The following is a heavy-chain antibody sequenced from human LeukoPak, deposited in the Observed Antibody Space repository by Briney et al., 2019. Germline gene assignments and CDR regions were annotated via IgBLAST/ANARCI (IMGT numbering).Heavy chain of an antibody. V-gene: IGHV3-23*01. CDR1: GFTFSSYA. Sequence: GGSLRLSCAASGFTFSSYAMSWVRQAPGKGLEWVSAISGSGGSTYYADSVKGRFTISRDNSKNTLYLQMNSLRAEDTAVYYCAKAKEWGSGFPYYYYGMDVWGQGTTVTVSS. J-gene: IGHJ6*02. CDR2: ISGSGGST. D-gene: IGHD3-10*01. CDR3: AKAKEWGSGFPYYYYGMDV.